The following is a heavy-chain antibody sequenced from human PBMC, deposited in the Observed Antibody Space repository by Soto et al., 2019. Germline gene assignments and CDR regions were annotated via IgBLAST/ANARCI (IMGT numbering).Heavy chain of an antibody. CDR3: VMVDNYVTPTPQDV. CDR1: GYIFVNYG. CDR2: ISPYTGNT. Sequence: QVQLVQSGDEVKKPGASVKVSCKASGYIFVNYGIAWVRQAPVQGLEWRGWISPYTGNTHSASKVQGRLTMTTDTSTSTAYMDLGSLTSYDTAVYYCVMVDNYVTPTPQDVWGQGTTVTVSS. J-gene: IGHJ6*02. V-gene: IGHV1-18*01. D-gene: IGHD3-16*01.